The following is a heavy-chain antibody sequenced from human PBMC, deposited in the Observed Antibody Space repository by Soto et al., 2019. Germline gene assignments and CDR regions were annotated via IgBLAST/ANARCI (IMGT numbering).Heavy chain of an antibody. D-gene: IGHD2-15*01. J-gene: IGHJ6*02. CDR2: ISAYNGNT. Sequence: GASVKVSCKASGYTFTSYGISWVRQAPGQGLEWMGWISAYNGNTNYAQKLQGRVTMTTDTSTSTAYMELRSLRSDDTAVYYCASERGVVVAATYYYYGMDVWGQGTTVTVSS. CDR1: GYTFTSYG. V-gene: IGHV1-18*04. CDR3: ASERGVVVAATYYYYGMDV.